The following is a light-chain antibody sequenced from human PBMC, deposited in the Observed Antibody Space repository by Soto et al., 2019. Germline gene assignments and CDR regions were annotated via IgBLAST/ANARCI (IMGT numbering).Light chain of an antibody. CDR3: QQYYSSPPT. CDR2: WAS. CDR1: QSVLSSSNNLNY. J-gene: IGKJ1*01. V-gene: IGKV4-1*01. Sequence: DIVMTQSPDSLAVSLGERATINCKSSQSVLSSSNNLNYFAWYQQKSGQPPRLLIYWASTRESGVPDRFSGSRSGTDFTLTISSLQAEDMAVYYCQQYYSSPPTFGQGTKVEI.